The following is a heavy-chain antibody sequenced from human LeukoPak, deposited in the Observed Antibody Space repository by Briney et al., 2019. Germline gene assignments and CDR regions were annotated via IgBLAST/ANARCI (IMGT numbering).Heavy chain of an antibody. CDR3: ARIPPGGSYAHDY. D-gene: IGHD3-16*01. J-gene: IGHJ4*02. CDR1: GFSLSTSGMR. V-gene: IGHV2-70*04. CDR2: IDWDDDK. Sequence: SGPTLVNPTQTLTLTCSFSGFSLSTSGMRVTWIRQPPVKALEWLARIDWDDDKFYSTSLKTRLTISKDTSKNQVVLTMTNMDPVNTATYYCARIPPGGSYAHDYWGQGTLVTVSS.